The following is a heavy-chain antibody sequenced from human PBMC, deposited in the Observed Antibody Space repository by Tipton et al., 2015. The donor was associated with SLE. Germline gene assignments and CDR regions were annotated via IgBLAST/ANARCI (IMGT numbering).Heavy chain of an antibody. CDR3: AKTSGGPGGNYADDS. CDR1: DDSFNSVGYY. CDR2: IYYSGSTH. J-gene: IGHJ4*02. D-gene: IGHD1-26*01. Sequence: TLSLTCTVSDDSFNSVGYYWSWIRQHPGKGLEWIGCIYYSGSTHYYNPSLESRVTISIDTSKNEFSLKLSSVTAADTAVYYCAKTSGGPGGNYADDSWGQGTLVIVSS. V-gene: IGHV4-31*03.